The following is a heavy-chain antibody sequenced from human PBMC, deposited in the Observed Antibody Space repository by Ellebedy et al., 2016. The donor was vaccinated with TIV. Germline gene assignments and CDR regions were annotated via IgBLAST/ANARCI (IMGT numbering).Heavy chain of an antibody. J-gene: IGHJ4*02. Sequence: MPSETLSLTCTVSGGSISSSSYYWSWIRQPPGKGLEWIGYIYYSGFTNYNPSLKSRVTISIDTSKNQFSLNLSSVTAADTAVYYCAREGGYDNSGYYSDYWGQGTLVTVSS. CDR1: GGSISSSSYY. CDR3: AREGGYDNSGYYSDY. D-gene: IGHD3-22*01. V-gene: IGHV4-61*05. CDR2: IYYSGFT.